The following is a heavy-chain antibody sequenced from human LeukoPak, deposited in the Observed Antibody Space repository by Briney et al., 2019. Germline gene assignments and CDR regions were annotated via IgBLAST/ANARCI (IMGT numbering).Heavy chain of an antibody. CDR2: ISAYNGNT. V-gene: IGHV1-18*01. CDR3: ARAADTIFGVVILHNYGMDV. D-gene: IGHD3-3*01. CDR1: GYTFTSYG. Sequence: ASVKVSCKASGYTFTSYGISWVRQAPGQGLEWMGWISAYNGNTNYAQKLQGRVTMTTDTSTSTAYMELRSLRSDDTAVYYCARAADTIFGVVILHNYGMDVWGQGTTVTVSS. J-gene: IGHJ6*02.